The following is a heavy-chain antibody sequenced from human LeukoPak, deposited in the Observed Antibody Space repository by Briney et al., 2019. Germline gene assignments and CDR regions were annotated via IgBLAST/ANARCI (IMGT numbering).Heavy chain of an antibody. D-gene: IGHD5-18*01. CDR1: GGSISSYY. Sequence: SETLSLTCTVPGGSISSYYWSWIRQPPGKGLGWIGYIYYSGTTRYNPSLKSRLTISIDTSKNQFSLKLSSVTAADTAVYFCARGGGFTYGRQPFDCWGQGTLVTVSS. CDR2: IYYSGTT. V-gene: IGHV4-59*01. CDR3: ARGGGFTYGRQPFDC. J-gene: IGHJ4*02.